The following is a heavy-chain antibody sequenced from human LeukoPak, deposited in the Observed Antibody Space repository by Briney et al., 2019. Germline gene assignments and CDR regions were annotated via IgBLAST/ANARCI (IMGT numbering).Heavy chain of an antibody. CDR2: IYYSGST. Sequence: PSETLSLTCGVSGGSFSGYYWSWIRQSPGKGLEWIGYIYYSGSTNYNPSLKSRVTISVDTSKNQFSLKLSSVTAADTAVYYCAREWFGELSHFDYWGQGTLVTVSS. V-gene: IGHV4-59*01. CDR3: AREWFGELSHFDY. CDR1: GGSFSGYY. J-gene: IGHJ4*02. D-gene: IGHD3-10*01.